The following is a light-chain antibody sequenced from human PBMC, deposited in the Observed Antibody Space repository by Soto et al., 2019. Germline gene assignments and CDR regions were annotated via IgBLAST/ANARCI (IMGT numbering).Light chain of an antibody. V-gene: IGKV3-20*01. J-gene: IGKJ2*01. CDR2: GAS. Sequence: EIVLTQSPGTLSLSPGERATLSCRASQSVSSSFLAWYQQKPGQAPRLLIYGASSRATGIPDRFSGSGSGTDFTLTISRLEPEEFAVYYCHQYCSSPYTFGQGTKLGIK. CDR1: QSVSSSF. CDR3: HQYCSSPYT.